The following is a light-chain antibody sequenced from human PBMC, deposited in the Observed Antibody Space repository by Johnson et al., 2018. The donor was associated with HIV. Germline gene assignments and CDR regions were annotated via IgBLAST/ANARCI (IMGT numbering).Light chain of an antibody. V-gene: IGLV1-51*01. J-gene: IGLJ1*01. CDR3: GTWDSSLILYV. Sequence: QSVLTQPPSVSVAPGQKVTISCSGSNSNIGNNYVSWYQQLPGTAPKLLIYDNNKRPSGIPDRFSGSKSGTSATLGITGLQTGDEANYYCGTWDSSLILYVFGTGTKVTVL. CDR1: NSNIGNNY. CDR2: DNN.